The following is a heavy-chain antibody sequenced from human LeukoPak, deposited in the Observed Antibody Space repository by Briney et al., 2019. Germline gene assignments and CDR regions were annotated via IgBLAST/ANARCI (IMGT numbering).Heavy chain of an antibody. CDR1: GGSFSGYY. D-gene: IGHD3-3*01. CDR2: INHSGST. J-gene: IGHJ4*02. Sequence: SETLSLTCAVYGGSFSGYYWSWIRQPPGKGLEWIGEINHSGSTNYNPSLKSRVTISVDTSKNQFSLKLSSVTAADTAVYYCASYDFWSAYFDYWGQGTLVTVSS. V-gene: IGHV4-34*01. CDR3: ASYDFWSAYFDY.